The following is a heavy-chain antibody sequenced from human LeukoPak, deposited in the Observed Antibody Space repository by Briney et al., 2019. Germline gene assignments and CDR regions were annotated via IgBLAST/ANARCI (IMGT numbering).Heavy chain of an antibody. CDR3: ARDTSYYGDYPWYFDL. J-gene: IGHJ2*01. Sequence: KASETLSLTCTVSGGSISSYYWSWIRQPAGKGLEWIGRIYTSGSTNYNPSLKSRVTMSVDTSKNQFSLKLSSVTAADTAVYYCARDTSYYGDYPWYFDLWGRGTLVTVSS. V-gene: IGHV4-4*07. CDR2: IYTSGST. CDR1: GGSISSYY. D-gene: IGHD4-17*01.